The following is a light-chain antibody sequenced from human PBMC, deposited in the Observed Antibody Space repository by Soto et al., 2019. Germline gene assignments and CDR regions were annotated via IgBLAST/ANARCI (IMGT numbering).Light chain of an antibody. CDR3: QQRSNWPQIT. J-gene: IGKJ5*01. CDR1: QSITSY. Sequence: IGLAHSPGTLSLSQGEGATLSCRARQSITSYLAWYQQKPGQAPRLLIYDVSNRATGIPARFSGSGSGTDFTLTISSLEPEDFAVYYCQQRSNWPQITFGQGTLPEI. CDR2: DVS. V-gene: IGKV3-11*01.